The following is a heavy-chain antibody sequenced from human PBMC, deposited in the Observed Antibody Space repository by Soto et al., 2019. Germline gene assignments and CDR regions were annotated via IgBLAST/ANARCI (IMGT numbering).Heavy chain of an antibody. V-gene: IGHV3-48*02. CDR1: GFTFRSYS. D-gene: IGHD6-6*01. CDR3: ARPEYSSASYGMDV. J-gene: IGHJ6*02. Sequence: EVQLVESGGGLVQPGGSLRLSCAASGFTFRSYSMNWVRQAPGKGREWVSYISSSSSTIYYADSVKGRFTISRDNAKNSLYLQRNSLRDEDTAVYYCARPEYSSASYGMDVWGQGTTVTVSS. CDR2: ISSSSSTI.